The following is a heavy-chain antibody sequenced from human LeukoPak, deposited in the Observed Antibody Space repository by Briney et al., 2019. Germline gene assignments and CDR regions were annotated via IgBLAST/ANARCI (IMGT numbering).Heavy chain of an antibody. J-gene: IGHJ4*02. CDR3: ARAFQGIFGVVIIQVYDYFDY. CDR2: INPNSGGT. D-gene: IGHD3-3*01. CDR1: GYTFTGYY. Sequence: ASVKVSCKASGYTFTGYYMHWVRQAPGQGLEWMGWINPNSGGTNYAQKFQGRVTMTRDTSISTAYMELSRLRSDDTAVYYCARAFQGIFGVVIIQVYDYFDYWGQGTLVTVSS. V-gene: IGHV1-2*02.